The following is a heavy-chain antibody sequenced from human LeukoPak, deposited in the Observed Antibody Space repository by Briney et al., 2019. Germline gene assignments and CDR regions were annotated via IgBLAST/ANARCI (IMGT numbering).Heavy chain of an antibody. CDR2: IYSSGST. CDR3: ATRTTGFDY. CDR1: GDSISSGSYY. Sequence: PSETLSLTCTVSGDSISSGSYYWSWIRQPAGKGLEWIGRIYSSGSTNYNPSLKGRVTISVDTSKNQFSLKLSSVTAADTAVYYCATRTTGFDYWGQGTLVTVSS. J-gene: IGHJ4*02. D-gene: IGHD4-17*01. V-gene: IGHV4-61*02.